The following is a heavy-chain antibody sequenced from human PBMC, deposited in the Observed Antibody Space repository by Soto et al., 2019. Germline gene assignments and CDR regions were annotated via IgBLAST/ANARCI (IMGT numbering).Heavy chain of an antibody. D-gene: IGHD2-21*01. CDR1: GHSLASGYY. CDR3: SRGAGAPWVRFDY. CDR2: ISYSGKT. J-gene: IGHJ4*02. Sequence: LSLTFGVSGHSLASGYYWGWIRQPPGKGPEWIGSISYSGKTYYNPSLASRISIAVDTSKNQFSLRLTSVTAADTALYYCSRGAGAPWVRFDYWGQGTQVTVSS. V-gene: IGHV4-38-2*01.